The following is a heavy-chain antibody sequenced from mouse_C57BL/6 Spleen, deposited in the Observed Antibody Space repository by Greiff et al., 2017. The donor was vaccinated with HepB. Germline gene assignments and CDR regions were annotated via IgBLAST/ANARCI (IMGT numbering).Heavy chain of an antibody. CDR3: ARHALLRVYWYCDV. J-gene: IGHJ1*03. Sequence: EVMLVESGGGLVKPGGSLKLSCAASGFTFSDYGMHWVRQAPEKGLEWVAYISSGSSTIYYADTVKGRFTISRDNAKNTLFLQMTSLRSEDTAMYYCARHALLRVYWYCDVWGTGTTVTVSA. D-gene: IGHD1-2*01. V-gene: IGHV5-17*01. CDR2: ISSGSSTI. CDR1: GFTFSDYG.